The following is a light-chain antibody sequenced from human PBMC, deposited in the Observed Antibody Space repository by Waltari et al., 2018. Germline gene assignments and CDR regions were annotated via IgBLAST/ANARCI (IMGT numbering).Light chain of an antibody. Sequence: SNDVTRPPSVSVSPGQTAIIPCPGIGLADKYLSWYQQKAGQPPVLVVYHDNRRPSGIPGRFSTSVPDNTATLIISGAQPMDGGDYYCQAWDTSGVLFGGGTKLIVL. J-gene: IGLJ2*01. CDR3: QAWDTSGVL. CDR2: HDN. CDR1: GLADKY. V-gene: IGLV3-1*01.